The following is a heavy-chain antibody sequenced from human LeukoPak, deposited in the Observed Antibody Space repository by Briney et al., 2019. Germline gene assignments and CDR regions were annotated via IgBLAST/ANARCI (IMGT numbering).Heavy chain of an antibody. CDR2: INQDGSKE. CDR3: VRDGGVSGYDLLDY. J-gene: IGHJ4*02. Sequence: GGSLRLSCAASGFAFSDYWMTWVRQAPGKGLEWVAHINQDGSKEHYMDSVRARFTISRDNAKNSLSLQMNSLRAEDTAVYYCVRDGGVSGYDLLDYWGQGTLVTVSS. CDR1: GFAFSDYW. V-gene: IGHV3-7*01. D-gene: IGHD5-12*01.